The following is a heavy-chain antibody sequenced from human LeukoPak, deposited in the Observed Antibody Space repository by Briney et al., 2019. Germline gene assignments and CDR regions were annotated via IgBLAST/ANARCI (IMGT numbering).Heavy chain of an antibody. D-gene: IGHD3-10*01. J-gene: IGHJ5*02. CDR3: ARDGVRDYGSGSYYPYNWFDP. CDR1: GYTFTGYY. Sequence: ASVKVSCKASGYTFTGYYMHWVRQAPGQGLEWMGWINTNTGNPTYAQGFTGRFVFSLDTSVSTAYLQISGLKAEDTAVYYCARDGVRDYGSGSYYPYNWFDPWGQGTLVTVSS. CDR2: INTNTGNP. V-gene: IGHV7-4-1*02.